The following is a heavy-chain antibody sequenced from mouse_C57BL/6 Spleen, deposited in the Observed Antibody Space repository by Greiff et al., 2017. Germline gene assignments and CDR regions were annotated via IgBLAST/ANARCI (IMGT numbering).Heavy chain of an antibody. V-gene: IGHV5-6*01. CDR2: ISSGGSYT. CDR3: ARHYYGFDY. Sequence: EVKVVESGGDLVKPGGSLKLSCAASGFTFSSYGMAWVRQTPDKRLEWVATISSGGSYTYYPDSVKERCTISRDKSKNTLYLQMSSLKSEDTAMYYCARHYYGFDYWGQGTTLTVSS. CDR1: GFTFSSYG. J-gene: IGHJ2*01. D-gene: IGHD1-1*01.